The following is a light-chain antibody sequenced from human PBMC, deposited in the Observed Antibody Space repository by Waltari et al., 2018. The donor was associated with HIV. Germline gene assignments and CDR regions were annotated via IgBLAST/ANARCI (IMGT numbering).Light chain of an antibody. CDR1: DLNDNEY. CDR3: TSYISGTSPV. Sequence: QSALTQPASVSGSPGPSITISCDLNDNEYVSWYQRHPGKAPKVIIYEVTNRPSGLSNRFSGSKSGNTATLTISGLQPEDEADYFCTSYISGTSPVFGRGTRVTVL. CDR2: EVT. J-gene: IGLJ2*01. V-gene: IGLV2-14*01.